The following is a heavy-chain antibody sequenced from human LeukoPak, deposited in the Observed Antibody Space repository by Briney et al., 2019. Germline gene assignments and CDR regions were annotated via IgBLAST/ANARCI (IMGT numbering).Heavy chain of an antibody. Sequence: ASVKVSCKASGYTFTSYDINWVRQATGQGLEWMGWMNPNSGNTGYAQKFQGRVTMTRNTSISTAYMELSSLRSEDTAVYYCARDTRSTTVTIGWGQGTLVTVSS. CDR1: GYTFTSYD. J-gene: IGHJ4*02. CDR2: MNPNSGNT. CDR3: ARDTRSTTVTIG. V-gene: IGHV1-8*01. D-gene: IGHD4-17*01.